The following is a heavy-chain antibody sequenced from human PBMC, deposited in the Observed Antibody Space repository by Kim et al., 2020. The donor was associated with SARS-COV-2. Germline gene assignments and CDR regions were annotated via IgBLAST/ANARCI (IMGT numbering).Heavy chain of an antibody. CDR2: IYYSGST. CDR1: GGSISSSSYY. CDR3: ARQIAAADLDYYYYYGMDG. V-gene: IGHV4-39*01. J-gene: IGHJ6*02. D-gene: IGHD6-13*01. Sequence: SETLSLTCTVSGGSISSSSYYWGWIRQPPGKGLEWIGSIYYSGSTYYNPSLKSRVTISVDTSKNQFSLKLSSVTAADTAVYYCARQIAAADLDYYYYYGMDGWGQVTTVTVSS.